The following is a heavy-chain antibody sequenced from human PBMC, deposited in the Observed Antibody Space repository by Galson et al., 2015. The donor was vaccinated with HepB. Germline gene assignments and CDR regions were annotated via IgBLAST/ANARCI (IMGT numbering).Heavy chain of an antibody. Sequence: SLRLSCAASGFTFSNYGMHWVRQAPGKGLEWVATIWYEGSNKYYSDSVKGRFAISRGNSENTLHLQMNSLRAEDTAVYYCAKDLYDRGPAPEGFFDIWGQGTMVTVAS. J-gene: IGHJ3*02. V-gene: IGHV3-33*06. CDR2: IWYEGSNK. D-gene: IGHD2/OR15-2a*01. CDR1: GFTFSNYG. CDR3: AKDLYDRGPAPEGFFDI.